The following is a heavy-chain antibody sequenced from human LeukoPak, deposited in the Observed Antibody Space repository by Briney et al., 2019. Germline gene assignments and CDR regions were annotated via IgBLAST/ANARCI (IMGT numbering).Heavy chain of an antibody. CDR1: GGSFNDYY. CDR2: INRSGGT. J-gene: IGHJ4*02. Sequence: SETLSLTCAVYGGSFNDYYWSWVRQSPGKGLEWIGEINRSGGTNYNPSLKSRVTISLDTSKNRFFLKLSSVTAADTAVYYCARGPRFWGQGTLVTVSS. CDR3: ARGPRF. V-gene: IGHV4-34*01.